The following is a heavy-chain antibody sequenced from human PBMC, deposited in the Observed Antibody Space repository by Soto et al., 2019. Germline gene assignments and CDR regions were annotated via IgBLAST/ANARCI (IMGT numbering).Heavy chain of an antibody. CDR3: VRAQSGYYPLGPPYYQGMDI. CDR1: GYMFTSYD. J-gene: IGHJ6*02. V-gene: IGHV1-8*01. CDR2: MNPNNGKT. D-gene: IGHD3-22*01. Sequence: ASVKVSCKASGYMFTSYDINWVRQAAGQGLEWLGRMNPNNGKTDYAQKFQGRLTMTRDTSISTVYMELSSLTSEDTAVYYCVRAQSGYYPLGPPYYQGMDIWGQGTTVTVSS.